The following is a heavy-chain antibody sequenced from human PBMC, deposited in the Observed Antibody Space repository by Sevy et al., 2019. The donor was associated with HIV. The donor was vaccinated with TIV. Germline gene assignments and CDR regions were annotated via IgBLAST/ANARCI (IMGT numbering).Heavy chain of an antibody. CDR3: AKEMTWYYDRSGYNTVYYYGMDV. CDR2: ISGSGGST. D-gene: IGHD3-22*01. Sequence: GGSLRLSCAASGFTFSSYAMSWVRQAPGKGLEWVSAISGSGGSTYYADSGKGRFTISGDNSKNTLYLQMNSLVAEDTAVDYCAKEMTWYYDRSGYNTVYYYGMDVWGQGTTVTVSS. V-gene: IGHV3-23*01. CDR1: GFTFSSYA. J-gene: IGHJ6*02.